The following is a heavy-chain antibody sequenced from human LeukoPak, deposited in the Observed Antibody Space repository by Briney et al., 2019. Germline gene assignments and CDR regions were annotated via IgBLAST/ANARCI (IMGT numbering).Heavy chain of an antibody. CDR1: GFTFRSYA. Sequence: GGSLRLSCAASGFTFRSYAMTWVRQAPGKGLEWVSEISNVATINYADSVKGRFTFSRDNSKNTLYLQMDSLRAEDSAVYYCPQNGGHPTENYYMDVWGKGTTVTVSS. V-gene: IGHV3-23*01. D-gene: IGHD4-17*01. CDR2: ISNVATI. J-gene: IGHJ6*03. CDR3: PQNGGHPTENYYMDV.